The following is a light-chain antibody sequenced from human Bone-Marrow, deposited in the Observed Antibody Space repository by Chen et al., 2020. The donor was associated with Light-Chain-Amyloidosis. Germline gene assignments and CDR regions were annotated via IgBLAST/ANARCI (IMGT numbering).Light chain of an antibody. J-gene: IGLJ1*01. Sequence: QSALTQPPSVSGSPGQPPPFPSPGTSSDVGGDNHVSWYQQHPDKAPKLMIYEVTNRPSWVPDRFSGSKSDNTASLTISGLQTEDEADYFCSSYTITNTLVFGSGTRVTVL. CDR3: SSYTITNTLV. V-gene: IGLV2-14*01. CDR1: SSDVGGDNH. CDR2: EVT.